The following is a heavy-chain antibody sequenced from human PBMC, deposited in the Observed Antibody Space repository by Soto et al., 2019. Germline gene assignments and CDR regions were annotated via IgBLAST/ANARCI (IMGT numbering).Heavy chain of an antibody. CDR2: ISAYNGNT. D-gene: IGHD3-22*01. CDR3: ARDEGSGYYDSSGYQLDY. Sequence: ASVKVSCKASGYTFTNFGISWVRQAPGQGLEWMGWISAYNGNTNYAQKFQGRVTMTTDTSTSTAYMEVRSLRFDDTAVYYCARDEGSGYYDSSGYQLDYWGQGTLVTVSS. V-gene: IGHV1-18*01. CDR1: GYTFTNFG. J-gene: IGHJ4*02.